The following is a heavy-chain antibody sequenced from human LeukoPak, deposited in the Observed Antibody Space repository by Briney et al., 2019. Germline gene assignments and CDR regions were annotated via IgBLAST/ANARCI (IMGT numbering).Heavy chain of an antibody. V-gene: IGHV1-46*01. CDR1: GYTFTSYY. CDR2: INPSGGST. Sequence: ASVKVSCKASGYTFTSYYIHWVRHAPGQGLEWMGIINPSGGSTSYAQKFQGRVTMTRDTSTTTVYMELSSLRSEDTAVYYCARGRPGIGPPGTWKNFDYWGQGTLVTVSS. J-gene: IGHJ4*02. CDR3: ARGRPGIGPPGTWKNFDY. D-gene: IGHD6-13*01.